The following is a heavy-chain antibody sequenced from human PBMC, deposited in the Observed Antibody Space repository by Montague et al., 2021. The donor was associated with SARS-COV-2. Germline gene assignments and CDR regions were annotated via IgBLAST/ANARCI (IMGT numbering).Heavy chain of an antibody. CDR3: ARLRDGVVPSPILGIGPYFTYYYMDV. J-gene: IGHJ6*03. CDR2: INHGGST. CDR1: GASFSGYY. Sequence: SETLSLTCAVHGASFSGYYWNWIRQRPGKGLEWIGEINHGGSTNYNPSLKNRLTISADTSKNQFSLELTSVAATDTAVYYCARLRDGVVPSPILGIGPYFTYYYMDVWGRGTTVTVS. D-gene: IGHD2-15*01. V-gene: IGHV4-34*01.